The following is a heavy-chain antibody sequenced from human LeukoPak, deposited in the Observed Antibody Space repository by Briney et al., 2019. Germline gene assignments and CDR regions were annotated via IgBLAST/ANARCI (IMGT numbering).Heavy chain of an antibody. CDR1: GFTFSNYE. CDR3: AREGLSSLGDMPFDY. CDR2: ISDSGSTI. V-gene: IGHV3-48*03. D-gene: IGHD3-16*01. J-gene: IGHJ4*02. Sequence: GGSLRLSCAASGFTFSNYEMNWVRQAPGMGLEWLSYISDSGSTIYYADSVKGRFTISRDNAKNSLFLQMNSLRAEDTAVYYCAREGLSSLGDMPFDYWGQGTLVTVSS.